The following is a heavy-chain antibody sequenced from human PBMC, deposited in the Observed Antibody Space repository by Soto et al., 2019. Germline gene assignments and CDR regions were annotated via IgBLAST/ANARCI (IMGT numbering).Heavy chain of an antibody. D-gene: IGHD3-10*01. J-gene: IGHJ6*02. Sequence: QVQLVESGGGVVQPGRSLRLSCAASGFTFSSYGMHWVRQAPGKGLEWVAVIWYDGSNKYYADSVKGRFTISRDNSKNXLXXQMNSLRAEDTAVYYCAREGLLWFGEFYYYYGMDVWGQGTTVTVSS. CDR2: IWYDGSNK. CDR3: AREGLLWFGEFYYYYGMDV. V-gene: IGHV3-33*01. CDR1: GFTFSSYG.